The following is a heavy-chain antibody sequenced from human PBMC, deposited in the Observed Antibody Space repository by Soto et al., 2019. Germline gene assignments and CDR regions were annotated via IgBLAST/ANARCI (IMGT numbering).Heavy chain of an antibody. J-gene: IGHJ4*02. CDR2: IDFTGSLTI. D-gene: IGHD5-12*01. CDR1: GFTFSSYE. V-gene: IGHV3-48*03. CDR3: AREYSGYDNFDY. Sequence: PGGSLRLSCAASGFTFSSYEMNWVRQAPGKGLEWVSYIDFTGSLTIHYADSVKGRFTVSRDNAKNSLYLQMNSLRAEDTAIYYCAREYSGYDNFDYWGQGTLVTVSS.